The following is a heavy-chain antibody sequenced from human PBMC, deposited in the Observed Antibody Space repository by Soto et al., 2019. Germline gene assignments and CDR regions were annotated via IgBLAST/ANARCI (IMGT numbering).Heavy chain of an antibody. J-gene: IGHJ4*02. CDR3: AKVLRYFDWLAGDYFDS. CDR1: GGSFSGYI. D-gene: IGHD3-9*01. CDR2: INHSGSS. V-gene: IGHV4-34*01. Sequence: SETLSLTCAVSGGSFSGYIWTWIRQTPGKGLQWIGQINHSGSSIYNPSLKNRVTISTMSNNKFSLELSSVTAADTAVYYCAKVLRYFDWLAGDYFDSWGQGALVTVSS.